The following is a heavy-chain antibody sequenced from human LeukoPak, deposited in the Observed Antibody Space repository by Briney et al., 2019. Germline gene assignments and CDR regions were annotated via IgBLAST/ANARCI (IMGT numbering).Heavy chain of an antibody. CDR1: GFTFSSYS. V-gene: IGHV3-48*02. J-gene: IGHJ5*02. CDR3: ARVPIGGASAWFDP. Sequence: GGSLRLPCAASGFTFSSYSMIWVRQAPGKGLEWVSYISSSSSTIYYADSVKGRFTISRDNAKNSLYLQMNSLRDEDTAVYYCARVPIGGASAWFDPWGQGTLVTVSS. D-gene: IGHD1-26*01. CDR2: ISSSSSTI.